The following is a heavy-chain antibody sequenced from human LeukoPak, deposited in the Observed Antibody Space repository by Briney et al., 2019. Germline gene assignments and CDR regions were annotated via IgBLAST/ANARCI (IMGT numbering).Heavy chain of an antibody. CDR2: ISAYNGNT. CDR3: ARDRGELRFLEWLLPLDY. Sequence: GASVKVSCKASGYTFTSYGISWVRQAPGQGLEWMGWISAYNGNTNYAQKLQGRVTMTTGTSTSTAYMELRSLRSDDTAVYYCARDRGELRFLEWLLPLDYWGQGTLVTVSS. D-gene: IGHD3-3*01. J-gene: IGHJ4*02. CDR1: GYTFTSYG. V-gene: IGHV1-18*01.